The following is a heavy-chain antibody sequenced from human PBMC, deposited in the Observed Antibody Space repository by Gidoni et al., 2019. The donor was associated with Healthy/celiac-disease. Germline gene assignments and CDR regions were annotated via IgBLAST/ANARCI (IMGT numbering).Heavy chain of an antibody. J-gene: IGHJ4*02. V-gene: IGHV1-2*02. Sequence: QVPLVQSGAAGKKPGASVKVYCQASGYTFNGHHMPWVRQAPGQGLEWMAGINPNSGGTNYAQKFQGRVTMTRDTSMSTAYMEFSRLSSHDTAVYYCASEPPSYYGSGSYGVLGLDYWGQGTLVTVSS. CDR1: GYTFNGHH. CDR2: INPNSGGT. CDR3: ASEPPSYYGSGSYGVLGLDY. D-gene: IGHD3-10*01.